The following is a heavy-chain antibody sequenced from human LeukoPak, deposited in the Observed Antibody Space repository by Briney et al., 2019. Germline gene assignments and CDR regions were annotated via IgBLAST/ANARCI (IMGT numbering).Heavy chain of an antibody. CDR2: ISYDGSNK. CDR1: GFTFSSYG. D-gene: IGHD3-10*01. J-gene: IGHJ4*02. CDR3: AKDSYRYGSGKFDY. V-gene: IGHV3-30*18. Sequence: GGSLRLPCAASGFTFSSYGMHWVRQAPGKGLEWVAVISYDGSNKYYADSVKGRFTISRDNSKNTLYLQMNSLRAEDTAVYYCAKDSYRYGSGKFDYWGQGTLVTVSS.